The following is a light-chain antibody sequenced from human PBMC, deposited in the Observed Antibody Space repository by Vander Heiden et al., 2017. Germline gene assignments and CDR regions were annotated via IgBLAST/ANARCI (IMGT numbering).Light chain of an antibody. CDR3: QTYHNDKWV. Sequence: NFVLTQPHSVSESPGKTVILSCTGSSGSIATNFVQWYQQRPGSAPTTVIYDDDQRPSGVPDRFSGSIDSSSNSASLTISGLQTEDEAEYYCQTYHNDKWVFGGGTTLTVL. V-gene: IGLV6-57*02. CDR1: SGSIATNF. J-gene: IGLJ3*02. CDR2: DDD.